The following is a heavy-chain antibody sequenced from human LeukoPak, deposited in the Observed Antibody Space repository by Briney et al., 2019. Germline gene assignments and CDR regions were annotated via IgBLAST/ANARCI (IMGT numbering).Heavy chain of an antibody. Sequence: GRSLRLSCAASGFTFSNYGMHWVRQAPGKGLEWVSGISGSGGSTYYADSVKGRFTISRDNSKNTLYLQMNSLRAEDTAVYYCAKHSSTWYVDYWGQGTLVTVSS. CDR1: GFTFSNYG. D-gene: IGHD6-13*01. J-gene: IGHJ4*02. CDR2: ISGSGGST. V-gene: IGHV3-23*01. CDR3: AKHSSTWYVDY.